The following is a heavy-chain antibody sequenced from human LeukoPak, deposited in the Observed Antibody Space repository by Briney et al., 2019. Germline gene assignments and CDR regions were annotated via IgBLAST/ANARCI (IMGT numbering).Heavy chain of an antibody. V-gene: IGHV4-34*01. CDR3: ARDHYDILTGYYTNFDY. CDR2: IYYSGST. J-gene: IGHJ4*02. CDR1: GGSFSGYY. D-gene: IGHD3-9*01. Sequence: PSETLSLTCAVYGGSFSGYYWSWIRQPPGKGLEWIGSIYYSGSTYYNPSLKSRVTISVDTSKNQFSLKLSSVTAADTAVYYCARDHYDILTGYYTNFDYWGQGTLVTVSS.